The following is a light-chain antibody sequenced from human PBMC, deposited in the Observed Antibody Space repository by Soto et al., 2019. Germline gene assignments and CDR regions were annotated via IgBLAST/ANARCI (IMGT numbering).Light chain of an antibody. J-gene: IGLJ1*01. CDR1: SSDVGGYNF. V-gene: IGLV2-14*01. Sequence: QSALTQPASVSGSPGQSITISCTGTSSDVGGYNFVSWYQQHPGKAPKLMIYEVTNRPSGVSDRFSGSKSGNTASLTISGLQAEDEDDYYCSSYTSNRGVFGTGTKV. CDR2: EVT. CDR3: SSYTSNRGV.